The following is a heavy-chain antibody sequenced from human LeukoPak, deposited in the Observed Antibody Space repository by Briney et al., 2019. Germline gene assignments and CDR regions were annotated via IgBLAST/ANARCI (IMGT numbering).Heavy chain of an antibody. Sequence: SSETLSLTCSVSGASISSNSFYWGWLRQPPGKGLEWFGTIYYNGDTFYNPSLKSRVTISVDTSASQFPQKLPSVTAADTAVYFCAVLLYRHYHWFDSWGRGTLVSVSS. CDR1: GASISSNSFY. V-gene: IGHV4-39*01. J-gene: IGHJ5*01. CDR2: IYYNGDT. D-gene: IGHD3-16*02. CDR3: AVLLYRHYHWFDS.